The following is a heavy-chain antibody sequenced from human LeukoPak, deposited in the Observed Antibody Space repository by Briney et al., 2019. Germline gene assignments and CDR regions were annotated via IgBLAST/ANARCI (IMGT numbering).Heavy chain of an antibody. CDR2: IYTSGST. V-gene: IGHV4-4*07. J-gene: IGHJ4*02. CDR3: ARDGGYYYDSSGYFYFDY. Sequence: SETLSLTCTVSGGSISSYYWSWIRQPAGKGLEWIGRIYTSGSTNYNPSLKSRVTMSVDTSKNQFSLKLSSVTAADTAVYYCARDGGYYYDSSGYFYFDYWGQGTLVTVSS. D-gene: IGHD3-22*01. CDR1: GGSISSYY.